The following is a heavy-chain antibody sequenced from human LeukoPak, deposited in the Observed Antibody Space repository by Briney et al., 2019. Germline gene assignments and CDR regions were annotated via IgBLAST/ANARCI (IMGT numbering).Heavy chain of an antibody. V-gene: IGHV1-2*02. CDR2: INPDSGGT. CDR3: ARVDASGSYYKLFDY. D-gene: IGHD3-10*01. Sequence: ASVKVSGKASGYTFTGYYMHWVRQAPGQGREWMGWINPDSGGTKYAQKFQGRVTMTRDTSIRTAYMELSRLRSDDTAVYYCARVDASGSYYKLFDYWGQGTLVTVSS. CDR1: GYTFTGYY. J-gene: IGHJ4*02.